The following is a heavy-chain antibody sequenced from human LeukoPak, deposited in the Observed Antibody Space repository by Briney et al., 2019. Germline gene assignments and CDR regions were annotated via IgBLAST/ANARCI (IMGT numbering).Heavy chain of an antibody. D-gene: IGHD2-15*01. CDR2: ISGSGGST. V-gene: IGHV3-23*01. Sequence: PGGSLRLSCAASGFTFDDYGMSWVRQAPGKGLEWVSAISGSGGSTYYADSVKGRFTISRDNSKNTLYLQMNSLRAEDTAVYYCAKDLPSPDIVVVVAAFDYWGQGTLVTVSS. CDR3: AKDLPSPDIVVVVAAFDY. CDR1: GFTFDDYG. J-gene: IGHJ4*02.